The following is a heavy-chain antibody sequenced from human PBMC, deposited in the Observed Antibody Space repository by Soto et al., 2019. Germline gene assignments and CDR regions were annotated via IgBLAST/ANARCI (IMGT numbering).Heavy chain of an antibody. CDR2: LSVSGNTT. D-gene: IGHD2-15*01. J-gene: IGHJ4*02. CDR3: AKSPPRILGYFDS. Sequence: EVQLLESGGGLVPPGGSLRLTCAASGFNFGGHAMTWVRQAPGKGLEWISSLSVSGNTTYYADSARGRFTISRDNSKNMLYLHMASLKVDDTALYFCAKSPPRILGYFDSWGQGALVTVSS. V-gene: IGHV3-23*01. CDR1: GFNFGGHA.